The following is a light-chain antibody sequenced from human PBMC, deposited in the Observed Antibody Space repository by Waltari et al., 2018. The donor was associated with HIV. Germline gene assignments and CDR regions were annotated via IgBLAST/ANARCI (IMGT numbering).Light chain of an antibody. Sequence: DIVMAQSPLSLSVTAGAQASISCRSTQSPLHSNGNCFFDCYLQKPRQSPQLPIYWGLNRAPGVPDRFSGSGSGTDFTLKISRVEAEDVGVYYCMQGLQTPYTFGQGTKLEIK. CDR2: WGL. CDR1: QSPLHSNGNCF. V-gene: IGKV2-28*01. J-gene: IGKJ2*01. CDR3: MQGLQTPYT.